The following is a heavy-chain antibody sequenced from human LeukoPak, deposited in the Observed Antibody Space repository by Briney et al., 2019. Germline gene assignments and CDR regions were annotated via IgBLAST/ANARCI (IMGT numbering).Heavy chain of an antibody. Sequence: ASVKVSCKASGYTFTSYDINWVRQATGQGLEWMGWMNPNSGNTGYAQKFQGRVTMTRNTSISTAYMELSSLRSEDTAVYYCAKLASVQGDAFDIWGQGTMVTVSS. CDR1: GYTFTSYD. V-gene: IGHV1-8*01. CDR2: MNPNSGNT. J-gene: IGHJ3*02. CDR3: AKLASVQGDAFDI.